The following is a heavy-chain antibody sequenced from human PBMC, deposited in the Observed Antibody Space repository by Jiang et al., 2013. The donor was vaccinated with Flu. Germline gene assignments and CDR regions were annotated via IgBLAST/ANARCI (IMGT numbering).Heavy chain of an antibody. J-gene: IGHJ4*02. CDR1: GYSISSGYY. Sequence: PGLVKPSETLSLTCAVSGYSISSGYYWGWIRQPPGKGLEWIGSIYHSGSTYYNPSLKSRVTISVDTSKNQFSLKLSSVTAADTAVYYCARDSSSWLPSYAGVFDYWGQGTLVTVSS. V-gene: IGHV4-38-2*02. D-gene: IGHD6-13*01. CDR3: ARDSSSWLPSYAGVFDY. CDR2: IYHSGST.